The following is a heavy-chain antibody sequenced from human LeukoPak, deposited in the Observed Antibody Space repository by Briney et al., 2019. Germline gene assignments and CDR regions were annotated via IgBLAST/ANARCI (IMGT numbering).Heavy chain of an antibody. J-gene: IGHJ5*01. CDR2: IYYTGST. D-gene: IGHD6-19*01. Sequence: SETLSLTCFVSGDSIYSSSYYWGWIRQPPGKGLEWIGSIYYTGSTFYNPSLKSRITVSVDTIKDQFSLKLTSVTAADTAVYYCARGNGYSSVWHWLDFWGQGTLVTVSS. V-gene: IGHV4-39*07. CDR1: GDSIYSSSYY. CDR3: ARGNGYSSVWHWLDF.